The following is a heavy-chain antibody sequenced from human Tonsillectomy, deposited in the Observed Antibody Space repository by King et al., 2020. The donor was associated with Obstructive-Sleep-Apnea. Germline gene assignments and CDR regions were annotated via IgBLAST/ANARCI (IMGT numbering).Heavy chain of an antibody. CDR2: ISYDGSNK. Sequence: VQLVESGGGVVQPGRSLRLSCAASGFTFSSYAMNWVRQAPGKGLEWVAVISYDGSNKYYADSVKGRFTISRDNSKNTLYLQMNSLRAEDTAVYYCARDRDIVVVVAATGGYYYGMDVWGQGTTVTVSS. J-gene: IGHJ6*02. CDR3: ARDRDIVVVVAATGGYYYGMDV. D-gene: IGHD2-15*01. V-gene: IGHV3-30-3*01. CDR1: GFTFSSYA.